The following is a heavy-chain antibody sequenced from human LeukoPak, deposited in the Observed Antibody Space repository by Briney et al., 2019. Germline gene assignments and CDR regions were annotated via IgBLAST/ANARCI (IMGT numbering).Heavy chain of an antibody. Sequence: ETLSLTCTVSGGSIRSSYYYWGWIRQPPGKGLEWVSAICSNDNNTYYANSVKGRFTISRDNSKNTLSLQLNSLRAEDTAVYYCAKGTSSSCYSAPNYWGQGTLVTVSS. J-gene: IGHJ4*02. V-gene: IGHV3-23*01. CDR2: ICSNDNNT. CDR3: AKGTSSSCYSAPNY. CDR1: GGSIRSSYYY. D-gene: IGHD2-15*01.